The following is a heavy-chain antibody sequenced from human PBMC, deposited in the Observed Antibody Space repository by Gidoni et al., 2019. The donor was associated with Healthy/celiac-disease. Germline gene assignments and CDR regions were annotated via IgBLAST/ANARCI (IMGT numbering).Heavy chain of an antibody. CDR1: GFTFSSYA. D-gene: IGHD3-3*01. J-gene: IGHJ6*02. CDR3: AKVTLWSGYPGYGMDV. Sequence: EVQLLESGGGLVQPGGSLRLSCAASGFTFSSYAMSWVRQAPGKGLEWVSAISGSGGSTYYADSVKGRFTISRDNSKNTLYLQMNSLRAEDTAVYYCAKVTLWSGYPGYGMDVWGQGTTVTVSS. CDR2: ISGSGGST. V-gene: IGHV3-23*01.